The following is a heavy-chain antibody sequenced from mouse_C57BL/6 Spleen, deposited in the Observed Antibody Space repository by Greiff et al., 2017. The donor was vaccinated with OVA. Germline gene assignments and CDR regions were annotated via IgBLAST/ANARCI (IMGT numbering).Heavy chain of an antibody. CDR3: ARALLGGRFAY. V-gene: IGHV1-81*01. J-gene: IGHJ3*01. Sequence: QVQLKQSGAELARPGASVKLSCKASGYTFTSYGISWVKQRTGQGLEWIGEIYPRSGTTYYNEKFKGKATLTADKSSSTAYMELRSLTSEESAVYFCARALLGGRFAYWGQGTLVTVSA. D-gene: IGHD2-10*01. CDR2: IYPRSGTT. CDR1: GYTFTSYG.